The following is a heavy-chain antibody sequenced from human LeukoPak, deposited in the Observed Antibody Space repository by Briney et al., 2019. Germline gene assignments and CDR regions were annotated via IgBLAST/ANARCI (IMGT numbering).Heavy chain of an antibody. CDR3: ARGITMVRGVTNWFDP. D-gene: IGHD3-10*01. CDR2: IYYSGST. V-gene: IGHV4-39*07. J-gene: IGHJ5*02. Sequence: PSETLSLTCTVSGGSISSSSYYWGWIRQPPGKGLEWIGSIYYSGSTYYNPSLKSRVTISVDTSKNQFSLKLSSVTAADTAVYYCARGITMVRGVTNWFDPWGQGTLVTVSS. CDR1: GGSISSSSYY.